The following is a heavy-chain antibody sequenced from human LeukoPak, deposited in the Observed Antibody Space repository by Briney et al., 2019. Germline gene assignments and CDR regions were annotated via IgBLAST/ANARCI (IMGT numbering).Heavy chain of an antibody. CDR2: INHSGST. Sequence: SETLSLTCAVYGGSFSGYYWSWIRQPPGKGREWIGEINHSGSTNYNPSLKSRVTISVDTSKNQFSLKLSSVTAADTAVYYCARGDYFDYWGQGTLVTVSS. V-gene: IGHV4-34*01. J-gene: IGHJ4*02. CDR3: ARGDYFDY. CDR1: GGSFSGYY.